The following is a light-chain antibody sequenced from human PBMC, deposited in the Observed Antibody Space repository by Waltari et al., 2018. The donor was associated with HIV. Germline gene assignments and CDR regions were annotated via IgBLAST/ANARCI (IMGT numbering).Light chain of an antibody. Sequence: QSVLTQPPSASGTPGQRVTISCSGSSSNIGRNYVYWNQQLTGTAPKLLIYTNNQRPSGVPDRFSGSKSGTSASLAISGLRSEDEADYYCISYTSSSTYVFGTGTKVTVL. CDR2: TNN. V-gene: IGLV1-47*01. CDR1: SSNIGRNY. CDR3: ISYTSSSTYV. J-gene: IGLJ1*01.